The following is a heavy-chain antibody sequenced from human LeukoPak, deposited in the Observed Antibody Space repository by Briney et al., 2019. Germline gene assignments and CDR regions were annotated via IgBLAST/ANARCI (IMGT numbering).Heavy chain of an antibody. D-gene: IGHD5-18*01. V-gene: IGHV4-59*01. Sequence: SETLSLTCTVSGGSISSYYWSWIRQPPGKGLEWIGYIYYSGSTNYNPSLKSRVTISVDTSKNQFSLKLSSVTAADTAVYYCARSSGYSYGYHYWGQGTLVTVSS. J-gene: IGHJ4*02. CDR1: GGSISSYY. CDR3: ARSSGYSYGYHY. CDR2: IYYSGST.